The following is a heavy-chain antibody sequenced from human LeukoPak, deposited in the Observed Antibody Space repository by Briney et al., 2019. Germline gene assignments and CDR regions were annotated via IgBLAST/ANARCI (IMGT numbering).Heavy chain of an antibody. Sequence: ASVKVSCKASGYTFTSYYMHWVRQVPGQGLEWMGKINPSGGSTSYAQKFQGRVTMTRDMSTSTVYMELSSLRSEDTAVYYCARDGNSGYYYYYMDVWGKGTTVTVSS. J-gene: IGHJ6*03. D-gene: IGHD1-1*01. CDR3: ARDGNSGYYYYYMDV. V-gene: IGHV1-46*01. CDR2: INPSGGST. CDR1: GYTFTSYY.